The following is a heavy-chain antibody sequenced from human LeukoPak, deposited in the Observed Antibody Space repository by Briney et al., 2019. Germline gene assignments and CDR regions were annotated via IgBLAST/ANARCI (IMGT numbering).Heavy chain of an antibody. CDR3: AKGSSSVWPYYFDY. D-gene: IGHD5/OR15-5a*01. CDR1: GFTFSSYA. CDR2: ITGSAGGT. J-gene: IGHJ4*02. V-gene: IGHV3-23*01. Sequence: GGSLRLSCAASGFTFSSYAMGWVRQAPGKGLEWVSAITGSAGGTYYADSVKGRSAISRDNSKNTPYLDMNSLRAEDTAVYYCAKGSSSVWPYYFDYWGQGALVTASS.